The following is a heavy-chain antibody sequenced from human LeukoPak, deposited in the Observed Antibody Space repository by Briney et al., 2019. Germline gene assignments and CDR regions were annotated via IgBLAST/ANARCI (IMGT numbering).Heavy chain of an antibody. D-gene: IGHD4-23*01. CDR3: ARWAVTTVVTGAFDI. CDR1: GYTFTSYG. CDR2: ISAYNGNT. V-gene: IGHV1-18*01. Sequence: ASVKVSCKASGYTFTSYGISWVRQAPGQGLEWMGLISAYNGNTNYAQKLQGRVTMTTDTSTSTAYMELRSLRSDDTAVYYCARWAVTTVVTGAFDIWGQGTMVTVSS. J-gene: IGHJ3*02.